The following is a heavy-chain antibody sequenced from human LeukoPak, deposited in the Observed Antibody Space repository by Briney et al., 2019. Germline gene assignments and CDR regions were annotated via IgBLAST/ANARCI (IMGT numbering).Heavy chain of an antibody. CDR2: IKQDGSEK. CDR3: ARVRWGGLYYFDY. Sequence: GGSLRLSCAASGFTFSSYWMSWVRQAPGKGLEWVAIIKQDGSEKYYVDSVKGRFTISRENAKNSLYLQMNSLRAEDTAVYYCARVRWGGLYYFDYWGQGTLVTVSS. D-gene: IGHD3-16*01. CDR1: GFTFSSYW. V-gene: IGHV3-7*01. J-gene: IGHJ4*02.